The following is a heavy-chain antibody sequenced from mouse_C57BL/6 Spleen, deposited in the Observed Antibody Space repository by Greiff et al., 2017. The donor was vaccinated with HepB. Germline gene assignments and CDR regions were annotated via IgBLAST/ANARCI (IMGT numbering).Heavy chain of an antibody. D-gene: IGHD1-1*01. CDR3: ARDTTVVAHYYARDY. J-gene: IGHJ4*01. Sequence: QVQLKQSGPELVKPGASVKISCKASGYAFSSSWMNWVKQRPGKGLEWIGRIYPGDGDTNYNGKFKGKATLTADKSSSTAYMRLSSLTSEDSAVYFCARDTTVVAHYYARDYWGQGTSVTVSS. V-gene: IGHV1-82*01. CDR2: IYPGDGDT. CDR1: GYAFSSSW.